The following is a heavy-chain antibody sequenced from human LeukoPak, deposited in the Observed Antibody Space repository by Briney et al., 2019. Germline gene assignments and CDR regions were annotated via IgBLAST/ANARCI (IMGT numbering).Heavy chain of an antibody. D-gene: IGHD5-18*01. CDR2: IYTSGST. CDR1: GGSISSYY. J-gene: IGHJ5*02. Sequence: SETLSLTCTVTGGSISSYYWSWIRQPAGKGLEWIGRIYTSGSTNYNPSLKSRATMSVDTSKNQFSLKLSSVTAADTAVYYCARGYPAYNWFDPWGQGTLVTVSS. CDR3: ARGYPAYNWFDP. V-gene: IGHV4-4*07.